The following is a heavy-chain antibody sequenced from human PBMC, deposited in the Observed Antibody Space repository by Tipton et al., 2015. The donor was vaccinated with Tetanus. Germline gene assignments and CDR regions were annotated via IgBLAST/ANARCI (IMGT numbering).Heavy chain of an antibody. CDR1: GYTFTGYY. Sequence: QLVQSGAEVKKPGASVKVSCKASGYTFTGYYMHWVRQAPGQGLEWMGWINPNSGGTNYAQKFQGRVTMTRDTSISTAYMELSRLRSDDTAVYYCARDQAPIVGSYYYYGMDVWGQGTTVTVSS. V-gene: IGHV1-2*02. J-gene: IGHJ6*02. CDR3: ARDQAPIVGSYYYYGMDV. D-gene: IGHD1-26*01. CDR2: INPNSGGT.